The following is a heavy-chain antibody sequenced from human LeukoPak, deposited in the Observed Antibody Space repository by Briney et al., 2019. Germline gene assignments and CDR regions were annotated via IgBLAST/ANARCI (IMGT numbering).Heavy chain of an antibody. J-gene: IGHJ4*02. D-gene: IGHD4-23*01. CDR3: ARVGVDYSGNIIKYYFDY. CDR1: SGFITAYY. V-gene: IGHV4-59*01. CDR2: IYYSGST. Sequence: SETLSLTCSVSSGFITAYYWSWIRQPPGKGLEWIGYIYYSGSTNYNPSLKSRVTISVDTSKNQFSLKLSPVIAADTAVYYCARVGVDYSGNIIKYYFDYWGQGTLVTVSS.